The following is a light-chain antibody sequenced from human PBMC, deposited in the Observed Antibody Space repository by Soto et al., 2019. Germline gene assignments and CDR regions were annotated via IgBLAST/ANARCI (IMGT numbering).Light chain of an antibody. Sequence: EKVMTQSPATLSVSPGERATLSCRASQSISTELAWYQQKPGQPPRLLIYSASTRATGVPARFTGSGSGSEFTLTNSGLQSEDFAVYYFQQGHNWPLTVGQGTRLEI. V-gene: IGKV3-15*01. CDR1: QSISTE. CDR3: QQGHNWPLT. CDR2: SAS. J-gene: IGKJ2*01.